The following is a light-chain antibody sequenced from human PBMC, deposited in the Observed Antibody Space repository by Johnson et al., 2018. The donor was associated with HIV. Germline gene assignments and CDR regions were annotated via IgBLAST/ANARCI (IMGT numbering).Light chain of an antibody. J-gene: IGLJ1*01. V-gene: IGLV1-51*02. CDR1: SSNIGNNY. Sequence: QSALTQPPSVSAAPGQKVTISCSGSSSNIGNNYVSWYQQLPGTAPKLLIYENNKRPSGIPDRFSGSKSGTSATLGITGLPTGDEADYYCGTWDSSLSAGGFFGTGTKVTVL. CDR2: ENN. CDR3: GTWDSSLSAGGF.